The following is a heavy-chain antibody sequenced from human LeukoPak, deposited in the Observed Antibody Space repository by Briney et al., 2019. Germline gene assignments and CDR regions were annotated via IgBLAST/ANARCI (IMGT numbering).Heavy chain of an antibody. CDR2: ISGDGNSI. V-gene: IGHV3-74*01. CDR3: ARSSNGVYIQ. J-gene: IGHJ4*02. CDR1: GFTFRNYY. Sequence: GGSLRLSCVASGFTFRNYYMHWVRQVPGKGLVWVSRISGDGNSIFYADSVKGRFTISRDNAKNSLYVQTNSLRADDSAVYYCARSSNGVYIQWGQGTLVTVSS. D-gene: IGHD2-8*01.